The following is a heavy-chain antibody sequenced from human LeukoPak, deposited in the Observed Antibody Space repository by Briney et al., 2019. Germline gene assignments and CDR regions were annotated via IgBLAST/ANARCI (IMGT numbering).Heavy chain of an antibody. CDR3: ARDWDCSSTSCYRDY. V-gene: IGHV1-18*01. CDR1: GYTLTSYG. J-gene: IGHJ4*02. Sequence: ASVKVSCKASGYTLTSYGISWVRQAPGQGLEWMGWISAYNGNTNYAQKLQGRVTMTTDTSTSTAYMELRSLRSDDTALYYCARDWDCSSTSCYRDYWGQGTLVTVSS. CDR2: ISAYNGNT. D-gene: IGHD2-2*01.